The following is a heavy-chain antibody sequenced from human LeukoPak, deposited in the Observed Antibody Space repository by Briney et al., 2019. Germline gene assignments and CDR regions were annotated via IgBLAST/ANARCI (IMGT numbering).Heavy chain of an antibody. D-gene: IGHD5-12*01. J-gene: IGHJ4*02. V-gene: IGHV3-53*01. Sequence: GGSLRLSCAVSGFTVSSNYMSWVRQAPGKGLEWVSVIYSGGSTYYTASVKSRFTISRDNSKNTLYLQMNSLRAEDTAAYYCARGVDPRDLKPRDYWGQGTLVTVSS. CDR3: ARGVDPRDLKPRDY. CDR2: IYSGGST. CDR1: GFTVSSNY.